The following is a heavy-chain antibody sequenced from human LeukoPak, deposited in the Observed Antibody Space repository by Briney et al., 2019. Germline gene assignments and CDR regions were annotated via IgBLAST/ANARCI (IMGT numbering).Heavy chain of an antibody. V-gene: IGHV1-69*13. J-gene: IGHJ4*02. Sequence: SVKVSCKASGGTFSSYAISWVRQAPGQGLEWMGGIIPIFGTANYAQKFQGRVTITADESTSTAYMELSSLRSEDTAVYYCARGRNCGGDCYEGWGQGTLVTVSS. CDR3: ARGRNCGGDCYEG. D-gene: IGHD2-21*02. CDR2: IIPIFGTA. CDR1: GGTFSSYA.